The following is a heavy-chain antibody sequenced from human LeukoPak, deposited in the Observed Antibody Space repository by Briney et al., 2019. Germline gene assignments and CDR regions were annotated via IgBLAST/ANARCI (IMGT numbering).Heavy chain of an antibody. D-gene: IGHD1-26*01. V-gene: IGHV3-30*02. CDR3: AKKGGAAFYNWFDP. CDR2: IRYDGSNK. CDR1: GFTFSSFG. J-gene: IGHJ5*02. Sequence: GGSLRLSCAASGFTFSSFGMHCVRQAPGKGLEWVAYIRYDGSNKKYADSLEGRFTISRDNSKNALYLQIYSLRPEDTAVYYCAKKGGAAFYNWFDPWGQGTLVTVSS.